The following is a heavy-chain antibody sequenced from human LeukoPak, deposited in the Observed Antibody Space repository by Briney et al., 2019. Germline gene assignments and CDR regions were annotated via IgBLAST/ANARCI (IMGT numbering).Heavy chain of an antibody. Sequence: PSETLSLTCTVSGGSISSYYWSWIRQPPGKGLEWIGYIYYSGSTNYNPSLKSRVTISVDTSKNQFSLNLSPVTAADTAFYYCARTTRTGYYYYYMDVWGKGTTVTVSS. CDR3: ARTTRTGYYYYYMDV. V-gene: IGHV4-59*08. CDR1: GGSISSYY. J-gene: IGHJ6*03. D-gene: IGHD1-1*01. CDR2: IYYSGST.